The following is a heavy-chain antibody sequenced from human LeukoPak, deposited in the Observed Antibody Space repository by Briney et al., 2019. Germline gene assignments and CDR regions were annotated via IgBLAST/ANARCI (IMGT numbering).Heavy chain of an antibody. J-gene: IGHJ4*02. Sequence: GGSLRLSCAASGFTFSSYSMHWVRQAPGKGLEWVARLAYDGINKYYAESLKGRFTISRDSSKNTVDLQMNSLRAEDTAVYYCARDYDILTGAYYFDYWGQGTLVTVSS. V-gene: IGHV3-30*04. D-gene: IGHD3-9*01. CDR2: LAYDGINK. CDR1: GFTFSSYS. CDR3: ARDYDILTGAYYFDY.